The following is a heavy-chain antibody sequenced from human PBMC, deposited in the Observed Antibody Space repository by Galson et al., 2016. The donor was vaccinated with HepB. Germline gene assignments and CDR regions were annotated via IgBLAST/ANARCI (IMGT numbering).Heavy chain of an antibody. J-gene: IGHJ4*02. CDR3: ARVGRLDFWNGFYVPPFDY. D-gene: IGHD3-3*01. CDR2: IYYSGST. CDR1: GGSISSGGDH. V-gene: IGHV4-31*03. Sequence: TLSLTCIVSGGSISSGGDHWSWIRQHPGKGLEWIAYIYYSGSTYYNPSLKSRVTISVDTSKNQFSLKLSSVTAADTAVYYCARVGRLDFWNGFYVPPFDYWGQGILVTVSS.